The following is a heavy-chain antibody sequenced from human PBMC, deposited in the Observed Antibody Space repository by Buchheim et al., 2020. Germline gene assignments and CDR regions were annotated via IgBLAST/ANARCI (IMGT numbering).Heavy chain of an antibody. V-gene: IGHV3-30*18. D-gene: IGHD2-21*02. Sequence: QVQLVESGGGVVQPERSLRLSCAASGFTFSSYGMHWVRQAPGKGLEWVAVISYDGSKKYYADSVKGRFTISRDNSQNTLYLQVNSLRAEDTALYYCAKEFTAIFDAFDIWGQGT. CDR1: GFTFSSYG. CDR2: ISYDGSKK. CDR3: AKEFTAIFDAFDI. J-gene: IGHJ3*02.